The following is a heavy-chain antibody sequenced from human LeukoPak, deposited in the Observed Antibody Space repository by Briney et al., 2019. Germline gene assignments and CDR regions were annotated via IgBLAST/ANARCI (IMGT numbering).Heavy chain of an antibody. J-gene: IGHJ4*02. Sequence: SETLSLTCTVSGGSISTSSYYWGWVRQPPGKGLEWIGNIFYSGSTSYNPSLKSRVTISVDTSKNQFSLKLNSVTAADTAVYNCARGHYNSAWYELDYWGQGTLVTVSS. D-gene: IGHD6-19*01. CDR3: ARGHYNSAWYELDY. V-gene: IGHV4-39*07. CDR2: IFYSGST. CDR1: GGSISTSSYY.